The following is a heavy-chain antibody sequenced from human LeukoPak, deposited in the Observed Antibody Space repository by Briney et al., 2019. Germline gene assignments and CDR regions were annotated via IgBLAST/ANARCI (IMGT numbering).Heavy chain of an antibody. V-gene: IGHV4-59*01. CDR2: IYYSGST. D-gene: IGHD6-13*01. CDR3: ARSGQQLSPATWFDP. J-gene: IGHJ5*02. CDR1: GGSISSYY. Sequence: KPSETLSLTWTVSGGSISSYYWSWIRQPPGKGLEWIGYIYYSGSTNYNPSLKSRVTISVDTSKNQFSLKLSSVTAADTAVYYCARSGQQLSPATWFDPWGQGTLVTVSS.